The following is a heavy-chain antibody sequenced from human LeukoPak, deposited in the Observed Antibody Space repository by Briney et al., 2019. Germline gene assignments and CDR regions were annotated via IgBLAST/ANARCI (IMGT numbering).Heavy chain of an antibody. CDR3: AKIKTTFGVVTHAFDI. CDR2: INHSGST. J-gene: IGHJ3*02. V-gene: IGHV4-34*01. D-gene: IGHD3-3*01. Sequence: PSETLSLTCAVYGGSFSGYYWSWIRQPPGKGLEWIGEINHSGSTNYNPSLKNRVAISVDTSKNQFSLKLSSVTAADTAVYYCAKIKTTFGVVTHAFDIWGQGTIVTVSP. CDR1: GGSFSGYY.